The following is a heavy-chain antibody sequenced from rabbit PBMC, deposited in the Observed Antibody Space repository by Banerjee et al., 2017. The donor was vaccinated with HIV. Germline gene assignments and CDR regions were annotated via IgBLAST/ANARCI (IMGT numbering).Heavy chain of an antibody. V-gene: IGHV1S40*01. J-gene: IGHJ6*01. D-gene: IGHD2-1*01. CDR3: ARGAGHADYGDASL. CDR2: IYAGSTGTT. Sequence: SRYYICWVRQAPGKGLEWIGTIYAGSTGTTDYANWAKGRFTISKISSTTVTLQMTSLTAADTATYFCARGAGHADYGDASLWGPGTLVTVS. CDR1: SRYY.